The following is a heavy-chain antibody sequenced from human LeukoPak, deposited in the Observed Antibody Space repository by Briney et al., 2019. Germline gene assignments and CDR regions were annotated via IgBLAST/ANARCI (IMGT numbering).Heavy chain of an antibody. J-gene: IGHJ3*02. V-gene: IGHV1-2*04. CDR3: ARDGRQQLVSDAFDI. CDR1: GYTFTGYY. D-gene: IGHD6-13*01. CDR2: INPNSGGT. Sequence: ASVKVSCKASGYTFTGYYMHWVRQAPGQGLEWMGWINPNSGGTNYAQKFQGWVTMTRDTSISTAYMELSRLRSDDTAVYYCARDGRQQLVSDAFDIWGQGTMVTVSS.